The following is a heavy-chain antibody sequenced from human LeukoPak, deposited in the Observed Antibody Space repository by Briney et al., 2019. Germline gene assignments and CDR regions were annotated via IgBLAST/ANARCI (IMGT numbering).Heavy chain of an antibody. V-gene: IGHV3-23*01. D-gene: IGHD5-24*01. Sequence: GGSLGLSCAASVFTFSSYAMSWVRQAPGKGLEWVSAISGSGGFTYYADSVKGRFTISRDNSKNTLYLQMNSLRAEDPAVYYCAKGDGYNYNYFDLWGKGNQVTVST. J-gene: IGHJ4*02. CDR3: AKGDGYNYNYFDL. CDR1: VFTFSSYA. CDR2: ISGSGGFT.